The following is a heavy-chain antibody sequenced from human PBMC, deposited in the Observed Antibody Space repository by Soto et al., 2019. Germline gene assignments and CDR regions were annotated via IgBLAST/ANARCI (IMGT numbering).Heavy chain of an antibody. Sequence: GGSLRLSCAASGFTFSSYGMHWVRQAPGKGLEWVAVIWYDGSNKYYADSVKGRFTISRDNSKNTLYLQMNSLRAEDTAVYYCARLHTYYYGMDVWGQGTTVTVSS. V-gene: IGHV3-33*01. CDR2: IWYDGSNK. J-gene: IGHJ6*02. CDR3: ARLHTYYYGMDV. CDR1: GFTFSSYG.